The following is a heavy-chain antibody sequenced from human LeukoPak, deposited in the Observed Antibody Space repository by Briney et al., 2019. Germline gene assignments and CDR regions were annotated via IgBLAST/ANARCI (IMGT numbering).Heavy chain of an antibody. CDR1: GYTFTKYL. J-gene: IGHJ5*02. CDR2: IYPNGDAT. CDR3: ARPLFCAFDNCGYWLDP. D-gene: IGHD1-20*01. Sequence: ASVKVSCKTSGYTFTKYLIHWVRQAPGQGLEWVGTIYPNGDATNYAPRLQGRLTLTQDTSTSTVYMELRGLTPDDTAVYYCARPLFCAFDNCGYWLDPWGPGTLVTVSS. V-gene: IGHV1-46*01.